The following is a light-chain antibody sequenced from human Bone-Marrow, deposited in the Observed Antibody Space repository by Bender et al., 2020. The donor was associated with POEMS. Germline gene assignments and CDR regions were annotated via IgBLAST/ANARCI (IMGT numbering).Light chain of an antibody. J-gene: IGLJ1*01. CDR1: GSDVGGFNF. CDR2: DVT. CDR3: SSYRSFVSFRV. V-gene: IGLV2-14*03. Sequence: QSALTQPDSVSGSPGQSVTISCTGTGSDVGGFNFVSWYQHHPGKAPKLIIYDVTSRPSGVSSRFSGSKSGKTASLTISGLQAEDEADYYCSSYRSFVSFRVFGTGTKVTV.